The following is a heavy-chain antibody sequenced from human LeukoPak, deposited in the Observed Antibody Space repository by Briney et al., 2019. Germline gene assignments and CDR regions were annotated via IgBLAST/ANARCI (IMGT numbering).Heavy chain of an antibody. D-gene: IGHD3-9*01. CDR3: ARVFILTGYYISYYFDY. CDR1: GYSFTSYW. J-gene: IGHJ4*02. V-gene: IGHV5-10-1*01. Sequence: GESLKISCKGSGYSFTSYWISWVRQMPGKGLEWMGRIDPSDSYTNYSPSFQGHVTISADKSISTAYLQWSSLKAPDTAMYYCARVFILTGYYISYYFDYWGQGTLVTVSS. CDR2: IDPSDSYT.